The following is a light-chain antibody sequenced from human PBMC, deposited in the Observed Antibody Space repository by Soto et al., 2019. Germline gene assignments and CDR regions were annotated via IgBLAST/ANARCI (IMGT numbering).Light chain of an antibody. V-gene: IGLV2-23*01. CDR1: GSDVGSYNL. J-gene: IGLJ1*01. CDR2: EGS. Sequence: QSVLTQPASLSGSPGQSITISCTLTGSDVGSYNLVSWYQHHPGKAPKLMIYEGSKRPSGVSNRFSGSKSGNTASLTISGLQAEDEADYFCCSYAGSNTFVFGTGTKVTVL. CDR3: CSYAGSNTFV.